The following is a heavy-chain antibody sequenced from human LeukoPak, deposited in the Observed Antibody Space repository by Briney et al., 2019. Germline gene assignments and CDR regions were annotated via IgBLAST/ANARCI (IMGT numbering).Heavy chain of an antibody. J-gene: IGHJ4*02. CDR2: IYHIGST. CDR3: ARHARIAVAGLDY. Sequence: PSETLSLTCTVSGDSINSYYWSWIRQTPGKGLEWIGYIYHIGSTNYNPSLKSRVTISVDTSKNQLSLKLTSVTAADTAVYYCARHARIAVAGLDYWGQGTLVTVSS. V-gene: IGHV4-59*08. CDR1: GDSINSYY. D-gene: IGHD6-19*01.